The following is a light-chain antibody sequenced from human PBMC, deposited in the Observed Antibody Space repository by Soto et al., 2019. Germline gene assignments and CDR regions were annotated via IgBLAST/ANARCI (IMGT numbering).Light chain of an antibody. CDR2: GAS. Sequence: EIVLTQSPGTLSLSPGERATLSCRASQSVSTSYLAWYQQKPGQAPRLLLYGASSRATGIPDRFSGSGSGTDFALTISRLETEDFAVYYCQQYGSSPWPFGQGTKVEIK. CDR1: QSVSTSY. V-gene: IGKV3-20*01. CDR3: QQYGSSPWP. J-gene: IGKJ1*01.